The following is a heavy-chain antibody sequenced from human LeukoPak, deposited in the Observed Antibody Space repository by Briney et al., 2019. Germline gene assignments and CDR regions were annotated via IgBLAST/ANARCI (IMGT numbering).Heavy chain of an antibody. V-gene: IGHV3-23*01. J-gene: IGHJ3*02. CDR1: GFTFSTYA. CDR2: ISGSGGST. D-gene: IGHD2-21*02. Sequence: GGSLRLSCAASGFTFSTYAMSWVRQAPGKGLEWVSGISGSGGSTYYADSVKGRFTISRDYSKNTLYLQTNSLRAEDTAVYYCAKDLFRFTLTVVVTATDSQGYAFDIWGQGTMVTVSS. CDR3: AKDLFRFTLTVVVTATDSQGYAFDI.